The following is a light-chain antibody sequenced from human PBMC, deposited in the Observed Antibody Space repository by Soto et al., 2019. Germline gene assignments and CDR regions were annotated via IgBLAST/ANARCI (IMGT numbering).Light chain of an antibody. Sequence: QSALTQPRSVSGSPGQSVTISCTATGSDVGDSSHVSWYQLHPGKAPKLMIYEVNNRPSGVPDRFSGSKSGSTASLTISGVQAEDEAEYYCCLSPGSGTWLFGGGTKLTVL. J-gene: IGLJ3*02. CDR2: EVN. V-gene: IGLV2-11*01. CDR1: GSDVGDSSH. CDR3: CLSPGSGTWL.